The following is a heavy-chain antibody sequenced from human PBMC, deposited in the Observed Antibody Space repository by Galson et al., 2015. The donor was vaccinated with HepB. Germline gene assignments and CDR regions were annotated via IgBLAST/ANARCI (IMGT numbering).Heavy chain of an antibody. CDR2: INAGNGNT. V-gene: IGHV1-3*01. CDR3: ARDREHSGYDWGVWFDP. Sequence: SVKVSCKASGYTFTSYAMHWVRQAPGQRLEWMGWINAGNGNTKYSQKFQGRVTITRDTSASTAYMELSSLRSEDTAVYYCARDREHSGYDWGVWFDPWGQGTLVTVSS. CDR1: GYTFTSYA. D-gene: IGHD5-12*01. J-gene: IGHJ5*02.